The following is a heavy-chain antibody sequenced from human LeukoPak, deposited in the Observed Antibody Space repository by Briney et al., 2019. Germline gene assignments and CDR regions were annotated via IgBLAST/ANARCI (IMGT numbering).Heavy chain of an antibody. Sequence: GGSLRLSCAASGFTFSGSALHWVRKGSGKGQEWVGRIRSTANGYATAYPSSVKGRFPISRDDSKNTAYLQMDSLKTADTAVYVCTGNYDGSASYADFDYWGQGTLVTVS. CDR1: GFTFSGSA. CDR2: IRSTANGYAT. J-gene: IGHJ4*02. V-gene: IGHV3-73*01. CDR3: TGNYDGSASYADFDY. D-gene: IGHD3-10*01.